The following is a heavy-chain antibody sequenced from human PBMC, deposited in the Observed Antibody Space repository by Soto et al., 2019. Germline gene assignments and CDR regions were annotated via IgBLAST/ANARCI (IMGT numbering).Heavy chain of an antibody. CDR1: GFTFSSYG. Sequence: GGSLRLSCAASGFTFSSYGMTWVRQAPGKGLEWVSFSSATGAGTYYADSVKGRFTISRDNSKNTLYLQMNSLRAEDTAVYYCAKRKFPWAPLRGAFFDYWGQGTLVTVSS. J-gene: IGHJ4*02. D-gene: IGHD1-26*01. V-gene: IGHV3-23*01. CDR2: SSATGAGT. CDR3: AKRKFPWAPLRGAFFDY.